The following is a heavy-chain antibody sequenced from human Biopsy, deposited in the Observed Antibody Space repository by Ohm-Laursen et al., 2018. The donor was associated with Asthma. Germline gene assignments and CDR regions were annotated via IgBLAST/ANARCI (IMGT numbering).Heavy chain of an antibody. D-gene: IGHD3-10*01. Sequence: SLRLSCAVSGFTFRSFGMHWVRQAPGKGLEWVALISYNGSTKVYPDSVKGRFSISRDNSKNTLYLQMNTLTAEDTAVYYCARDGFGAYQIDAFNLWGQGTLVTVSS. J-gene: IGHJ3*01. CDR2: ISYNGSTK. V-gene: IGHV3-30*03. CDR1: GFTFRSFG. CDR3: ARDGFGAYQIDAFNL.